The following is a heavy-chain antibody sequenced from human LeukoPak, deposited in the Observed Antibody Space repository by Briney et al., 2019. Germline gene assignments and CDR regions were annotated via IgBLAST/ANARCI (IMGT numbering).Heavy chain of an antibody. CDR2: IYTSGST. V-gene: IGHV4-61*02. CDR1: GGFISSGSYY. J-gene: IGHJ6*02. Sequence: SETLSLTCTVSGGFISSGSYYWSWIRQPAGKGLEWIGRIYTSGSTNYNPSLKSRVTISVDTSKNQFSLKLSSVTAADTAVYYCARDGFLSNYYYYYGMDVWGQGTTVTVSS. D-gene: IGHD3-3*02. CDR3: ARDGFLSNYYYYYGMDV.